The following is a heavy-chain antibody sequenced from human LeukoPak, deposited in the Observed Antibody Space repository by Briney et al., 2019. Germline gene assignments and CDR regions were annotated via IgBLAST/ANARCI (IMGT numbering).Heavy chain of an antibody. CDR3: ARGYCSSTSCYYAP. CDR1: GGSISSGDYY. V-gene: IGHV4-30-4*08. Sequence: PSQTLSLTCTVSGGSISSGDYYWSWIRQPPGKGLEWIGYIYYSGSTYYNPSLKSRVTISVDTSKNQFSLKLSSVTAADTAVYYCARGYCSSTSCYYAPWGQGTLVTVYS. J-gene: IGHJ5*02. D-gene: IGHD2-2*01. CDR2: IYYSGST.